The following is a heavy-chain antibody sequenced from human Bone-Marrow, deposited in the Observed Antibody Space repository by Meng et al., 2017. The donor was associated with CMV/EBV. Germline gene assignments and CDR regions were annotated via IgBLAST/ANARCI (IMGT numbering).Heavy chain of an antibody. CDR2: FYSRRRT. CDR1: ASSIRSAAYS. Sequence: SASSIRSAAYSSTSLRPHPRPGLLFIRSFYSRRRTYYNPSLKSRVTISVDTSKNQFSLKLSSVTAADTAVYYCARLRSAAGTYYFDYWGQGTLVTVSS. J-gene: IGHJ4*02. V-gene: IGHV4-31*02. D-gene: IGHD6-13*01. CDR3: ARLRSAAGTYYFDY.